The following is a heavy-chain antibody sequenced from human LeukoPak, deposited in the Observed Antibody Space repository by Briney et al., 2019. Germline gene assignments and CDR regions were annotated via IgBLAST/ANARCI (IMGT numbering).Heavy chain of an antibody. V-gene: IGHV4-61*01. J-gene: IGHJ4*02. D-gene: IGHD3-10*01. CDR2: IYYTGST. CDR1: GGSVSSGTYY. Sequence: SETLSLTCTVSGGSVSSGTYYWSWIRQPPGKGLEWIGYIYYTGSTNYNPSLKSRLAISVDTSKNQFSLKLSSVTAADTAVYYCARRGGSGRSFDYWGQGTLVTVSS. CDR3: ARRGGSGRSFDY.